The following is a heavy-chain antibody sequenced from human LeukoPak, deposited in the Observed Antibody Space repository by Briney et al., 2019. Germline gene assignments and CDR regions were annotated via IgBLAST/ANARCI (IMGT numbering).Heavy chain of an antibody. CDR2: ISSNGGST. Sequence: GGSLRLSCSASGFTFSSYAMHWVRQAPGKGLEYVSAISSNGGSTYYADSVKGRFTISRDNSKNTLYLQMSSLRAEDTAVYYCVKRTYCSSTSCAYGLDYWGQGTLVTVSS. J-gene: IGHJ4*02. D-gene: IGHD2-2*01. V-gene: IGHV3-64D*06. CDR1: GFTFSSYA. CDR3: VKRTYCSSTSCAYGLDY.